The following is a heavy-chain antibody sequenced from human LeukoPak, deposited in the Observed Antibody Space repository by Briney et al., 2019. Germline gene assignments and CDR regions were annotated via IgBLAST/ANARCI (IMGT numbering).Heavy chain of an antibody. Sequence: GGSLRLSCAATGFTLSDYYMSWIRQAPGKGLEWVSYISSSGSTIYYTDSVKGRFTISRDNAKNSLYLQMNSLRAEDTAVYYCARDDLWFGELSAEYFHHWGQGTLVTVSS. D-gene: IGHD3-10*01. V-gene: IGHV3-11*04. CDR2: ISSSGSTI. CDR3: ARDDLWFGELSAEYFHH. J-gene: IGHJ1*01. CDR1: GFTLSDYY.